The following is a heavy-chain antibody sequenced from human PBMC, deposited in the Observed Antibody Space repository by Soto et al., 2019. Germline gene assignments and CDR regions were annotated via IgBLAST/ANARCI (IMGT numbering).Heavy chain of an antibody. V-gene: IGHV1-2*02. Sequence: ASVKVSCKASGYTFSGFYMHWVRQAPGQGLEWMGWINPNSGGTKSAEKFQGRVTMTRDTSISTAYMELSRLTSDDTAVYYCASAAVSGTAGLDFWGQGTQVTVSS. CDR3: ASAAVSGTAGLDF. CDR2: INPNSGGT. CDR1: GYTFSGFY. D-gene: IGHD6-19*01. J-gene: IGHJ4*02.